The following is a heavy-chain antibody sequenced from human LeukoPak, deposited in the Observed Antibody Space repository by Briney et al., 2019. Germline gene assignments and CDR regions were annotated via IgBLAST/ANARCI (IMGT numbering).Heavy chain of an antibody. CDR3: ARDGMTYYDILTGDFDY. Sequence: GGSLRLSCAASGFTFSSYSMNWVRQAPGKGLEWVSSISSSSSYIYYADSVKGRFTISRDNAKNSLYLQMNSLRDEDTAAYYCARDGMTYYDILTGDFDYWGQGTLVTVSS. CDR1: GFTFSSYS. V-gene: IGHV3-21*01. J-gene: IGHJ4*02. CDR2: ISSSSSYI. D-gene: IGHD3-9*01.